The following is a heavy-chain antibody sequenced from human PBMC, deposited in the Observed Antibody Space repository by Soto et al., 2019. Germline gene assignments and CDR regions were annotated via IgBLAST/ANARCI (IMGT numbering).Heavy chain of an antibody. CDR2: IYYSGGT. D-gene: IGHD3-10*02. V-gene: IGHV4-59*08. CDR1: GGSISSYY. Sequence: SETLSLTCTVSGGSISSYYWSWIRQPPGKGLEWIGYIYYSGGTNYNPSLKSRVTISVDTSKNQFSLKLSSVTAADTAVYYCATALSGGFDYWGQGTLVTVSS. CDR3: ATALSGGFDY. J-gene: IGHJ4*02.